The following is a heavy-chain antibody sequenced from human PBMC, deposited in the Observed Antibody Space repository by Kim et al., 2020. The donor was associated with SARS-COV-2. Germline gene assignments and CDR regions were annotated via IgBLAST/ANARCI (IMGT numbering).Heavy chain of an antibody. CDR3: TTFPVRGLSAFDI. Sequence: GRSLRLSCAGSRFTFSNAWLSWVRQAPGKGLEWVGHIKSKIDGGTTDYAAPVKGRFTISRDDSKNTLYLQMSSLQTEDTAVYYCTTFPVRGLSAFDIWGQGTMVTVSS. V-gene: IGHV3-15*01. D-gene: IGHD6-19*01. CDR2: IKSKIDGGTT. J-gene: IGHJ3*02. CDR1: RFTFSNAW.